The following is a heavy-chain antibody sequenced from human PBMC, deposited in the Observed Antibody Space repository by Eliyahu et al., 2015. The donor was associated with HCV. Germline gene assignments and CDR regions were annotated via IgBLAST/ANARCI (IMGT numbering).Heavy chain of an antibody. V-gene: IGHV3-30*18. Sequence: QVQLVESGGGVVQPGGSLRLSCAASGFSFINYGMHWVRQAPGKGLEWVAIISYDGGKKDYAESVKGRFTISRDDSNSTLYLQMNSLRDEDTAVYHCVKDRYYGSGTDYFDYWGQGDLVTVSS. D-gene: IGHD3-10*01. CDR3: VKDRYYGSGTDYFDY. CDR1: GFSFINYG. CDR2: ISYDGGKK. J-gene: IGHJ4*02.